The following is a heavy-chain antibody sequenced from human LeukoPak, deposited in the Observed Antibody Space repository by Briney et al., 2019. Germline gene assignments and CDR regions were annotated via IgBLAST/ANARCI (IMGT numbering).Heavy chain of an antibody. CDR2: ISSSSSYI. V-gene: IGHV3-21*01. Sequence: AGSLRLSCAASGFTFSSYSMNWVRQAPGKGLEWVSSISSSSSYIYYADSVKGRFTISRDNAKNSLYLQMNSLRAEDTAVYYCARDDSSGYYQDYWGQGTLVTVSS. CDR3: ARDDSSGYYQDY. J-gene: IGHJ4*02. CDR1: GFTFSSYS. D-gene: IGHD3-22*01.